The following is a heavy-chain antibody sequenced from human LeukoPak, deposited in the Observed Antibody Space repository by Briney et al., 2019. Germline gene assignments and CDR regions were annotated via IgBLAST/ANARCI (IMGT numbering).Heavy chain of an antibody. Sequence: GGSLRLSCAASGFSFSGYWMTWVRQAPGKGLEWVANIKEDGSEKYYADFVKGRITISRDNAKNSLDLKMNSLRAEDTAVYYCARRGSTDYWGQGTLVTVSS. D-gene: IGHD2/OR15-2a*01. CDR1: GFSFSGYW. CDR2: IKEDGSEK. CDR3: ARRGSTDY. J-gene: IGHJ4*02. V-gene: IGHV3-7*03.